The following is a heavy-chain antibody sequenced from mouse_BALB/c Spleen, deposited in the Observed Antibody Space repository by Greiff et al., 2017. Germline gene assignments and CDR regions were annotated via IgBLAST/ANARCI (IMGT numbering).Heavy chain of an antibody. CDR2: INPDSSTI. CDR3: ARERGTAWFAY. V-gene: IGHV4-1*02. CDR1: GFDFSRYW. D-gene: IGHD2-14*01. J-gene: IGHJ3*01. Sequence: EVKLVESGGGLVKPGGSLKLSCAASGFDFSRYWMSWVRQAPGKGLEWIGEINPDSSTINYTPSLKDKFIISRDNAKNTLYLQMSKVRSEDTALYYCARERGTAWFAYWGQGTLVTVSA.